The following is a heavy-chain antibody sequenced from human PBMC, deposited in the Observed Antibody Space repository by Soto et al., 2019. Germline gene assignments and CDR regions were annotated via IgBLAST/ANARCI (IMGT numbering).Heavy chain of an antibody. Sequence: PGGSLRLSCAASGFTFSSYSMNWVRQAPGKGLEWVSSISSSSSYIYYADSVKGRFTISRDNAKNSLYLQMNSLRAEDTAVYYRAREYSSSWDHIDYWGQGTLVTVS. D-gene: IGHD6-13*01. J-gene: IGHJ4*02. CDR2: ISSSSSYI. CDR3: AREYSSSWDHIDY. V-gene: IGHV3-21*01. CDR1: GFTFSSYS.